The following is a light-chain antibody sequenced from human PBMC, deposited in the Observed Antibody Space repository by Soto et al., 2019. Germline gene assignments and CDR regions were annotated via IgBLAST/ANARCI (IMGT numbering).Light chain of an antibody. CDR1: QYINNC. Sequence: DSQMTQTTSALSSSAGVRVTITCQARQYINNCLNWYHQKPGKAPNLLIYDASNLETGDPSRFSGSGSGTHFTLTISSLQPEATATYYCQQYDNPPLTFCPGTKVDIK. J-gene: IGKJ3*01. CDR2: DAS. V-gene: IGKV1-33*01. CDR3: QQYDNPPLT.